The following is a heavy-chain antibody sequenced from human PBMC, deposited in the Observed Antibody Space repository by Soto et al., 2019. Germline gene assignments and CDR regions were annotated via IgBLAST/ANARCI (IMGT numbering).Heavy chain of an antibody. Sequence: EVQLVESGGGLVQPGGSLRLSCAASGFTFSSYWMSWVRQAPGKGLEWVANIKQDGSEKYYVDSVKGRFTISRDNAKNSLYLQMNSLRAEDTAVYYCAREGALTYGDYGGDYFDYWGQGTLVAVSS. D-gene: IGHD4-17*01. CDR1: GFTFSSYW. CDR3: AREGALTYGDYGGDYFDY. CDR2: IKQDGSEK. V-gene: IGHV3-7*01. J-gene: IGHJ4*02.